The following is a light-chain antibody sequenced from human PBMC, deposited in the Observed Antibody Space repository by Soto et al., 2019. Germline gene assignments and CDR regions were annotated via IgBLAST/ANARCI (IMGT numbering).Light chain of an antibody. Sequence: DIQMTQSPSTLSASVGDRVHITCRASQSISSWLAWYQQKPGKAPTLLIYDASSLESGVPSRFSGSGAGTEFTLTITSLQPDDFATYYCQQYNSYPWTFGQGTKVDIK. CDR1: QSISSW. V-gene: IGKV1-5*01. J-gene: IGKJ1*01. CDR3: QQYNSYPWT. CDR2: DAS.